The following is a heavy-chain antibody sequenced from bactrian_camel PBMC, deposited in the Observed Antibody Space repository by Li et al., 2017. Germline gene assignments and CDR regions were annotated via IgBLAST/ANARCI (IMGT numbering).Heavy chain of an antibody. V-gene: IGHV3S25*01. Sequence: QLVESGGGSVQAGGSLRLSCAASGYTYNRNCMAWFRQAPGKEREGVARIATGSGNTYYADSVKGRFTISQDNAKNTVYLQMNSLKPEDTAMYFCAADKSIGSWYCPFSRPLDTRGQGTQVTVS. J-gene: IGHJ4*01. CDR1: GYTYNRNC. CDR2: IATGSGNT. D-gene: IGHD6*01. CDR3: AADKSIGSWYCPFSRPLDT.